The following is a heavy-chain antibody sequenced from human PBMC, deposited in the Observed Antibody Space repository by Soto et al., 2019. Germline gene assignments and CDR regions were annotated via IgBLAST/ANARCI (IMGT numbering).Heavy chain of an antibody. J-gene: IGHJ4*02. CDR3: AKDQHSLAHDY. CDR1: GFTFTNYA. Sequence: EVQLLESGGGLVQPGASLRLSCAASGFTFTNYAMSWVRQAPGKGLEWVSTISASGGSTYYVDSVKGRFSISRDNSKNTLYMQMSSLRAEDTAVYFCAKDQHSLAHDYWGQGTLVTVSS. V-gene: IGHV3-23*01. CDR2: ISASGGST. D-gene: IGHD3-3*02.